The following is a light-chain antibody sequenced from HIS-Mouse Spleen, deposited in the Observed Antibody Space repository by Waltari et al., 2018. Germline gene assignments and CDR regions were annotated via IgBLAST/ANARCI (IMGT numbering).Light chain of an antibody. V-gene: IGLV3-10*01. CDR3: YSTDSSGNHRV. J-gene: IGLJ2*01. CDR2: EDS. Sequence: SYELTQPPSVSVSPGQTARLTCSGAALPTQYAHLYQQKSGQAPVLVIYEDSKRPSGIPERFSGSSSGTMATLTISGAQVEDEADYYCYSTDSSGNHRVFGGGIKLTVL. CDR1: ALPTQY.